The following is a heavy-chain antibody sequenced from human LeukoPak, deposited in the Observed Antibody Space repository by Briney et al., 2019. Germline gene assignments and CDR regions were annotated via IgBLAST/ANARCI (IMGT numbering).Heavy chain of an antibody. D-gene: IGHD3-16*02. Sequence: GGSLRLSCAASGFTFSSYTMHWVRQAPGKGLEYVSAINSTGGSTYYTNSVKGRFTISRDNSKNTLYLQMGSLRAEDMAVYYCARDRRGAISSTKIDYWGQGTLVTVSS. J-gene: IGHJ4*02. V-gene: IGHV3-64*01. CDR2: INSTGGST. CDR3: ARDRRGAISSTKIDY. CDR1: GFTFSSYT.